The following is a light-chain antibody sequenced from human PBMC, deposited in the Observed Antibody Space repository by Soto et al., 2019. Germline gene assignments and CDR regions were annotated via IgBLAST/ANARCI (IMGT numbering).Light chain of an antibody. CDR1: QSLLHSNGYNY. Sequence: DIVMTQSPLSLPVTPGEPASISCRSSQSLLHSNGYNYLDWYLQKPGQSPQLLIYLGSNRASGVPDRFSGSGSGTDFPLKISRVEAEDVGFYYCMQALQTPRTFGQGTKVEIK. CDR2: LGS. V-gene: IGKV2-28*01. J-gene: IGKJ1*01. CDR3: MQALQTPRT.